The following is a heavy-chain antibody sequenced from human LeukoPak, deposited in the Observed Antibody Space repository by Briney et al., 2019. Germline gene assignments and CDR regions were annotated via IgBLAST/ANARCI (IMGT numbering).Heavy chain of an antibody. CDR2: ISWNSGSI. CDR3: ARPWVGYSYGFDY. V-gene: IGHV3-9*01. Sequence: GRSLRLSCAASGFTFDDYAMHWVRQAPGKGLEWVSGISWNSGSIGYADSVKGRFTISRDNAKNSLYLQMNSLRAEDTAVYYCARPWVGYSYGFDYWGQGTLVTVSS. J-gene: IGHJ4*02. CDR1: GFTFDDYA. D-gene: IGHD5-18*01.